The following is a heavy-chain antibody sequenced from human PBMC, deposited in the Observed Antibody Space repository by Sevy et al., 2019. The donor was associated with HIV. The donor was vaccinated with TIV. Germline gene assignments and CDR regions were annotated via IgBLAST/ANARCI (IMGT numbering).Heavy chain of an antibody. D-gene: IGHD2-21*01. CDR3: AKSAGAGWTSSYNCGWAS. Sequence: GGSLRFSCAASGFIFGDYAMHWVRQAPGKGLEWVSGISWNSGSIGYGGSVKGRFTVSRDNARNSLYLQMNSLRPEDTAFYFCAKSAGAGWTSSYNCGWASWGQGTLVTVSS. J-gene: IGHJ4*02. CDR1: GFIFGDYA. CDR2: ISWNSGSI. V-gene: IGHV3-9*01.